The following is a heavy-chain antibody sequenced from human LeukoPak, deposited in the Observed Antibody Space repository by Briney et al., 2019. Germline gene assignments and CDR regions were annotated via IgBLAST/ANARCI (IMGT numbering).Heavy chain of an antibody. J-gene: IGHJ3*02. CDR1: GFTFSSYS. D-gene: IGHD3-22*01. V-gene: IGHV3-21*01. Sequence: GGSLRLSCAASGFTFSSYSMNWVRQAPGKGLEWVSSISSSSSYIYYADSVKGRFTISRDNAKNSLYLQMNSLRAEDTAVYYCARDPPYYYDSSGPEEDAFDIWGQGTMVTVSS. CDR3: ARDPPYYYDSSGPEEDAFDI. CDR2: ISSSSSYI.